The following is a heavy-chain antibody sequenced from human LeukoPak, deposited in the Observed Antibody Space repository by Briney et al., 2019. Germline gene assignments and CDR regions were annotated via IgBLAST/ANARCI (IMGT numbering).Heavy chain of an antibody. CDR1: GYSFTSYW. Sequence: GESLKISCKGSGYSFTSYWIGWVPQLPGKGLEWMGIIYPGDSDTRYSPSFQGHVTISADKSISTAYLQWSSLKTSDTAMYYCATPGGNDYVGYWGQGTLVTVSS. CDR3: ATPGGNDYVGY. CDR2: IYPGDSDT. D-gene: IGHD4-23*01. J-gene: IGHJ4*02. V-gene: IGHV5-51*01.